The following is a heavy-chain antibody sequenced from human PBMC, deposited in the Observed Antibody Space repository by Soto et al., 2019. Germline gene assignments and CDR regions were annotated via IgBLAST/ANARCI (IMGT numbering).Heavy chain of an antibody. D-gene: IGHD2-2*02. Sequence: GASVKVSCKASGYTFTSYAMHWVRQAPGQRLEWMGWINAGNGNTKYSQKFQGRVTITRDTSASTAYMELSSLRSEDTAVYYCARAVYCSSTSCYTSWFDPWGQGTLVTVSS. J-gene: IGHJ5*02. CDR2: INAGNGNT. CDR1: GYTFTSYA. CDR3: ARAVYCSSTSCYTSWFDP. V-gene: IGHV1-3*01.